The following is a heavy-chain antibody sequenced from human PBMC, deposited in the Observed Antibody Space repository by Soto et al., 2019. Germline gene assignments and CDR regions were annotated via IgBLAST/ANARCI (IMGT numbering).Heavy chain of an antibody. J-gene: IGHJ5*02. D-gene: IGHD4-17*01. Sequence: GSSVKVSCKASGYPFTSYGISWVRQAPGQGLEWMGWISAYNGNTNYAQKLQGRVTMTTDTSTSTAYMELRSLRSDDTAVYYCARSIYGARLAFDPWGQGTLVTVSS. CDR2: ISAYNGNT. CDR3: ARSIYGARLAFDP. CDR1: GYPFTSYG. V-gene: IGHV1-18*01.